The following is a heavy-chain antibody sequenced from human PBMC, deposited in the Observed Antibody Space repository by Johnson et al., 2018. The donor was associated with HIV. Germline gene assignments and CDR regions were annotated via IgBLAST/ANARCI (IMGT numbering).Heavy chain of an antibody. CDR1: GFTFSNAW. J-gene: IGHJ3*02. CDR2: IKSKTDGGTT. Sequence: VQLVESGGGVVQPGRSLRLSCAASGFTFSNAWMSWVRQAPGKGLAWVGRIKSKTDGGTTDYAAPVKGSFTISRDDSKNTLDLQMNSLKTEDTAVYYCTTHSGYESDAFDIWGQGTMVTVSS. CDR3: TTHSGYESDAFDI. D-gene: IGHD5-12*01. V-gene: IGHV3-15*01.